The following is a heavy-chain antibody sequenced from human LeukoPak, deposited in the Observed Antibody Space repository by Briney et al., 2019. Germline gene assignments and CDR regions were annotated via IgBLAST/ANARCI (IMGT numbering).Heavy chain of an antibody. D-gene: IGHD1-26*01. CDR2: IDPSDSYT. J-gene: IGHJ3*02. CDR1: GYSFTSYW. CDR3: ARPPYSGNPSAFDI. Sequence: GESLKISCKDSGYSFTSYWIGWVRQMPGKGLEWMGRIDPSDSYTNYSPSFQGHVTISADKSISTAYLQWSSLKASDTAMYYCARPPYSGNPSAFDIWGQGTMVTVSS. V-gene: IGHV5-10-1*01.